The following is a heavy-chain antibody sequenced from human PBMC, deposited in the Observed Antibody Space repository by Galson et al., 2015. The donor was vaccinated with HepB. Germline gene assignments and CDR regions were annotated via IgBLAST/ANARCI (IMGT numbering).Heavy chain of an antibody. CDR2: ISISGSSI. CDR3: AKARSRRFLDNQDY. J-gene: IGHJ4*02. Sequence: SLRLSCAASGFTFSDYYMSWIRQAPGKGLEWVSYISISGSSIDYADSVKGRFTISRDNTKNSLYLQMNSLRAEDTAVYYCAKARSRRFLDNQDYWGQGTLVTVPS. V-gene: IGHV3-11*04. CDR1: GFTFSDYY. D-gene: IGHD3/OR15-3a*01.